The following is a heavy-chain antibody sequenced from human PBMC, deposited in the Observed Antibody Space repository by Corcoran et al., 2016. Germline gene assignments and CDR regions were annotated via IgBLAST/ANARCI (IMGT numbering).Heavy chain of an antibody. J-gene: IGHJ5*02. CDR2: INSDGSDT. CDR3: ARAYWSGRAKYNWFDP. V-gene: IGHV3-74*01. Sequence: EVQLVESGGGLVQPGGSLRLSCAASGFTFSSYWMHWVRQAPGEGRVWVSHINSDGSDTTYADSVKGRFTISRDNAKNTLYLQMNSLRDEDTAVYYCARAYWSGRAKYNWFDPWGQGTLVTVSS. CDR1: GFTFSSYW. D-gene: IGHD2-8*02.